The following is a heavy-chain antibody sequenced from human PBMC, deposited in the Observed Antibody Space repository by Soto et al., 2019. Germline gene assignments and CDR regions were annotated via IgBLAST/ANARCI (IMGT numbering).Heavy chain of an antibody. V-gene: IGHV1-8*01. CDR3: ARGVHSYGYWFFDY. Sequence: QVQLVQSGAEVKKPGASVKVSCKASGYTFTSYDITWVRQATGQGLEWMGWMNPNSGNTGYAQKFQGRVTMTRNTSISTAYMELSSLRSEDTAVYYCARGVHSYGYWFFDYWGQGTLVTVSA. D-gene: IGHD5-18*01. CDR2: MNPNSGNT. J-gene: IGHJ4*02. CDR1: GYTFTSYD.